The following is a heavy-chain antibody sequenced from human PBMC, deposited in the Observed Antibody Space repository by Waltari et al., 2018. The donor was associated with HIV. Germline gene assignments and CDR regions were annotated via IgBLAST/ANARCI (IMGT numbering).Heavy chain of an antibody. CDR1: GGSFSGYS. D-gene: IGHD2-8*01. CDR2: VDHGDIT. CDR3: ARLQFSRTSISRGSVDA. V-gene: IGHV4-34*02. J-gene: IGHJ6*02. Sequence: QVMLQQWGAGLLKPSETLSLTCGVYGGSFSGYSWNWIRQPPGKGLEWIGHVDHGDITNYNPSLKSRLTISRDTSRMQLSLRLSSVTAADTAIYYCARLQFSRTSISRGSVDAWGQGTTVIVSS.